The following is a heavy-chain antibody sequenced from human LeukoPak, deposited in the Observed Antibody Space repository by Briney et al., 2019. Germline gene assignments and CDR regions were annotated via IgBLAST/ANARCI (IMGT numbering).Heavy chain of an antibody. CDR2: INYSGST. D-gene: IGHD3-22*01. V-gene: IGHV4-59*01. CDR1: GGSISSYY. J-gene: IGHJ3*02. CDR3: ARDADYYDSSGYYSHPAFEI. Sequence: KTSETLSLTCTVSGGSISSYYWSWIRQPPGKGLEWIGYINYSGSTNYNPSLKSRVTISVDTPKNQFSLKLSSVTAADTAVYYCARDADYYDSSGYYSHPAFEIWGQGTMVTVSS.